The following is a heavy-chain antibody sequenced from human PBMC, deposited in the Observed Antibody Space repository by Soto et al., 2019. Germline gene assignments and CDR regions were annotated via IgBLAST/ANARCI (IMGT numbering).Heavy chain of an antibody. CDR3: ATYHCGSTGFYLDFAFDV. J-gene: IGHJ3*01. Sequence: QVQLQESGPGLVKPSETLSLTCTVSGGSISSYYWSWIRQPPGKGLEWIGYVFYSGTTNCNPSLEMLVIISVDTAKNQFSLKLSSVTAADTALYYCATYHCGSTGFYLDFAFDVWGQGTMVTVSS. CDR1: GGSISSYY. V-gene: IGHV4-59*01. D-gene: IGHD2-2*01. CDR2: VFYSGTT.